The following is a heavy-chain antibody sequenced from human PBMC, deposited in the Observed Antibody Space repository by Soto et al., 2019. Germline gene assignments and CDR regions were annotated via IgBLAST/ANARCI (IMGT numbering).Heavy chain of an antibody. J-gene: IGHJ4*02. CDR1: GFIFSDYY. V-gene: IGHV3-72*01. Sequence: EVQLMESGGGLVQPGGSLRLSCAASGFIFSDYYMDWVRQVPGKGLEWVGRTRNKVNSFSAEYVASVKGRFSIYRDASKDSMYLQMNSLKSDDTAVYYCARDTGGSYDYWGPGALVTVSS. CDR2: TRNKVNSFSA. D-gene: IGHD3-16*01. CDR3: ARDTGGSYDY.